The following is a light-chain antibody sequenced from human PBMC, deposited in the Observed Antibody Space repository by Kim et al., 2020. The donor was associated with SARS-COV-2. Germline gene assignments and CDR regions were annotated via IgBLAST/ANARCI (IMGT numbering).Light chain of an antibody. V-gene: IGKV3-20*01. CDR2: GTS. CDR1: QSVSGKY. CDR3: QQYSSSPAT. Sequence: SPGERATLAGRASQSVSGKYLAWYQQKPGPDPRLLIYGTSSRATGIPDRFSGSESGTDFTLTITRLEPEDFAVYYCQQYSSSPATFGQGTKVDIK. J-gene: IGKJ1*01.